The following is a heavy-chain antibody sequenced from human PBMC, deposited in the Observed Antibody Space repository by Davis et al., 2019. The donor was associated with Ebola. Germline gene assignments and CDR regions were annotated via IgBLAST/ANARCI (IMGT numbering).Heavy chain of an antibody. CDR3: AREGFWSGYRSRFDY. Sequence: SETLSLTCTVSGGSISSYYWSWIRQPPGKGLEWIGYIYYSGSTYYNPSLKSRVTISVDTSKNQFSLKLSSVTAADTAVYYCAREGFWSGYRSRFDYWGQGTLVTVSS. J-gene: IGHJ4*02. V-gene: IGHV4-59*12. CDR2: IYYSGST. CDR1: GGSISSYY. D-gene: IGHD3-3*01.